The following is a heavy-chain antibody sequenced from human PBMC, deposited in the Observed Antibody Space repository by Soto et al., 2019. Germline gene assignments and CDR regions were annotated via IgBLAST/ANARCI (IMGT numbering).Heavy chain of an antibody. CDR1: GFTFGSYG. Sequence: QMQLVESGGGVVQPGRSLRLSCEASGFTFGSYGLHWVRQAPAKGLEWVAGISYGASDRFYADSVRGRFTISRDNSKNTLYLHMNSLSPEDTAVYFCARDIALYAGSGSDSFPGAFDFWGQGTKVTVSS. CDR2: ISYGASDR. J-gene: IGHJ3*01. V-gene: IGHV3-30*03. CDR3: ARDIALYAGSGSDSFPGAFDF. D-gene: IGHD3-22*01.